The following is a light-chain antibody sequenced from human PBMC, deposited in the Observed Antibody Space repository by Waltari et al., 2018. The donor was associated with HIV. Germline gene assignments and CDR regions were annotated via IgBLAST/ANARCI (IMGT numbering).Light chain of an antibody. J-gene: IGLJ2*01. CDR2: DDS. CDR3: QVWDSTSDLRVV. V-gene: IGLV3-21*02. Sequence: SYVLTQPPSVSVAPGQTARITCGGNNIGTKSVHWYQQKPGQAPVLVVYDDSYRPSERFSGSISGNTATLTISTVEAGDEADYYCQVWDSTSDLRVVFGGGTELTVL. CDR1: NIGTKS.